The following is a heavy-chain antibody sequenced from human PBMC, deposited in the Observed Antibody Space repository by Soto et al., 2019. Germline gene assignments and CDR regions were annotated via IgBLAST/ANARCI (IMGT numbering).Heavy chain of an antibody. CDR1: GFSVSDYS. CDR3: ARAPYSNAWYRFDL. D-gene: IGHD4-4*01. J-gene: IGHJ4*02. CDR2: IKHDGSVQ. V-gene: IGHV3-7*03. Sequence: PGGSLRLSCTASGFSVSDYSVNWVRQAPGKGLEWVADIKHDGSVQYYVDSVKGRLTISRDNAKKQLYLQMNGLRAEDTALYYCARAPYSNAWYRFDLWGQGTLVTVSS.